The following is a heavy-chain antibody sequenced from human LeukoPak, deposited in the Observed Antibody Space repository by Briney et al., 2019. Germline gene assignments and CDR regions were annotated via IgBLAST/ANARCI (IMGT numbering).Heavy chain of an antibody. V-gene: IGHV3-33*01. Sequence: GGSLRLSCAASGFTFSSYGMHWVRQAPGKGLEWVAVIWYDGSNKYYADSVKGRFTISRDNSKNTLYLQMNSLRAEDTAVYYCARGRQDGQNYVSRYYYYYGMDVLGQGTTVTVSS. D-gene: IGHD3-16*01. J-gene: IGHJ6*02. CDR3: ARGRQDGQNYVSRYYYYYGMDV. CDR1: GFTFSSYG. CDR2: IWYDGSNK.